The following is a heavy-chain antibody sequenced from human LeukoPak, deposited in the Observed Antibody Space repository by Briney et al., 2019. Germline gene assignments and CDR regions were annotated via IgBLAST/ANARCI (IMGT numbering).Heavy chain of an antibody. Sequence: ASVKVSCKASGGTFSSYAISWVRQAPGQGLEWMGGIIPIFGTANYAQKFQGRVTITADKSTSTAYMELSSLRSEDTAVYYCARAYCGGDCYDPYDDAFDIWGQGTMVTVSS. CDR3: ARAYCGGDCYDPYDDAFDI. CDR1: GGTFSSYA. J-gene: IGHJ3*02. D-gene: IGHD2-21*02. CDR2: IIPIFGTA. V-gene: IGHV1-69*06.